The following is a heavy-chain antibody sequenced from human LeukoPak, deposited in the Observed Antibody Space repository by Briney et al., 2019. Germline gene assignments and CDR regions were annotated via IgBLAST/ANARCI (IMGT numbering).Heavy chain of an antibody. V-gene: IGHV1-8*01. CDR3: ARGPLWFGESSYYFDN. CDR1: GYTFTNYD. J-gene: IGHJ4*02. Sequence: ASVKVSCKASGYTFTNYDINWVRQAPGQGLEWMGWMNPNSGNTGYAQKFQGRVTMTRNTPVSTAYMELSSLRSEDTAVYYCARGPLWFGESSYYFDNWGQGTLVTVSS. CDR2: MNPNSGNT. D-gene: IGHD3-10*01.